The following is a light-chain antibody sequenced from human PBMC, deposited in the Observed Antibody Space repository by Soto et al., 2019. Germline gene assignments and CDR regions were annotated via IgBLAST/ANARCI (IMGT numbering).Light chain of an antibody. V-gene: IGLV1-40*01. CDR3: QSYDGSLYV. J-gene: IGLJ1*01. Sequence: QLVLTQPPSVSGAPGQSVTISCTGSSSNIGAGYDVHWYQQFPGAAPKLLIYGNSNRPSGVPDRFSGSKSGTSASLAISGLLAEDEADYYCQSYDGSLYVFGSGTKLTVL. CDR1: SSNIGAGYD. CDR2: GNS.